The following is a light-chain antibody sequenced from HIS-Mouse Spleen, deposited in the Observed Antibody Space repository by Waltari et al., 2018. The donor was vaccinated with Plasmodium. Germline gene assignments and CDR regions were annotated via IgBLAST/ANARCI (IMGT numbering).Light chain of an antibody. CDR2: EDS. CDR1: ALPKKY. J-gene: IGLJ3*02. CDR3: YSTDSSGNHRV. Sequence: SYELTQPPSVSVSPGKKARITCPGNALPKKYAYWYQQKSGQAPVLVIYEDSKRPSGIPERFSGSSSGTMATLTISGAQVEDEADYYCYSTDSSGNHRVFGGGTKLTVL. V-gene: IGLV3-10*01.